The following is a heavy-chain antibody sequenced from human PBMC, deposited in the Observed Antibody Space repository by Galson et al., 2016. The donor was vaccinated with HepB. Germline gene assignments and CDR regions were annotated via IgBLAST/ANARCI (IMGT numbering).Heavy chain of an antibody. CDR3: ATLTYYYDSKAGAFDI. Sequence: SETLSLTCDVYGGSPSSYYWSWIRQPPGKGLEWIGEITNSGTINYSPSLKSRVTISVDTSKNQFSLNLSSVTAADTAVYYCATLTYYYDSKAGAFDIWGQGTMVTVSS. CDR1: GGSPSSYY. D-gene: IGHD3-22*01. J-gene: IGHJ3*02. V-gene: IGHV4-34*01. CDR2: ITNSGTI.